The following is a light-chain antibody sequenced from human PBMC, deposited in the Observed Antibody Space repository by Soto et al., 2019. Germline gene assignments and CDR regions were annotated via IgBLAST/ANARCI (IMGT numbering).Light chain of an antibody. CDR3: QQLFMYPPT. Sequence: DIQMTQSPSTLPASVGDRVTITCLASQSISNWLAWYQQKPGTAPKLLIYGASTLQSGVPSRFGGSGSGTDFTLTVSSLQPEDFATYYCQQLFMYPPTFGPGTKVDIK. CDR1: QSISNW. V-gene: IGKV1-5*01. J-gene: IGKJ3*01. CDR2: GAS.